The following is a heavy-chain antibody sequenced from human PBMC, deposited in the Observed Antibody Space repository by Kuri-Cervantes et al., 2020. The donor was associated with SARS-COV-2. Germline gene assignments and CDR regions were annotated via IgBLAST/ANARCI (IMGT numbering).Heavy chain of an antibody. D-gene: IGHD1-26*01. Sequence: ASVKVSCKVSGYTLTELSMHWVRRAPGKGLEWMGGFDPEDGETIYAQKFQGRVTMTEDTSTDTAYMELSSLRSEDTAVYYCATFGGSYPKYYFDYWGQGTLVTVSS. CDR1: GYTLTELS. CDR2: FDPEDGET. J-gene: IGHJ4*02. CDR3: ATFGGSYPKYYFDY. V-gene: IGHV1-24*01.